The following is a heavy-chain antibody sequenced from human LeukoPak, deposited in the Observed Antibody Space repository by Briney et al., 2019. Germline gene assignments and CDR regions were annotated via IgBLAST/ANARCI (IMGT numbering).Heavy chain of an antibody. CDR1: GFIVSSDY. D-gene: IGHD3/OR15-3a*01. CDR2: IKLDGSEK. CDR3: ARDQYDTWSRRGNFDS. J-gene: IGHJ4*02. V-gene: IGHV3-7*03. Sequence: PGGSLRLSCAVSGFIVSSDYMSWVRQAPGKGLEWVANIKLDGSEKNYVDSVKGRFTISRDNTKNSLYLQMNSLRAEDTAVFYCARDQYDTWSRRGNFDSWGQGTLVIVSS.